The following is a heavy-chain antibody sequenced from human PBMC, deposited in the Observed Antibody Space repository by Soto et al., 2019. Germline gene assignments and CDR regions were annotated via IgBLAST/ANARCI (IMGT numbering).Heavy chain of an antibody. D-gene: IGHD2-8*01. Sequence: PVDSVTVSCKASGYTFTSYGTSWLRQAPGQGLEWMGWISAYNGNTNYAQKLQGRVTRTTDTSTSTAYMELGSLRSDDTAVYYCARDKGRYCTNGVCYTGHWGQGTLVTVSS. V-gene: IGHV1-18*04. CDR3: ARDKGRYCTNGVCYTGH. J-gene: IGHJ4*02. CDR1: GYTFTSYG. CDR2: ISAYNGNT.